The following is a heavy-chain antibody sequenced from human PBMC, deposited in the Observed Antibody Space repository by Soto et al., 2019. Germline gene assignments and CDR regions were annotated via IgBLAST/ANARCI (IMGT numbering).Heavy chain of an antibody. J-gene: IGHJ3*02. CDR1: GFTFSSYS. CDR2: ISSSSSTI. D-gene: IGHD3-10*01. V-gene: IGHV3-48*01. Sequence: LRLSCAASGFTFSSYSMNWVRQAPGKGLEWVSYISSSSSTIYYADSVKGRFTISRDNAKNSLYLQMNSLRAEDTAVYYCARRTLLWFGELYFAFDIWGQGTMVTVSS. CDR3: ARRTLLWFGELYFAFDI.